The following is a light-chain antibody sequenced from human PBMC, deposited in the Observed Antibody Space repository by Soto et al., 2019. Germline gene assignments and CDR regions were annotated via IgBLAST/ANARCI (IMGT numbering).Light chain of an antibody. Sequence: QSALTQPPSASGSPGQSVTISCTGTSSEVGGYNYVCWYQQYPGKAPKLMIYDVSKRPSGVADRFSGSKLGNTASLTVSGLQAEDEADYYCSSYAGGNVVVFGGGTKVTVL. CDR1: SSEVGGYNY. CDR3: SSYAGGNVVV. CDR2: DVS. V-gene: IGLV2-8*01. J-gene: IGLJ2*01.